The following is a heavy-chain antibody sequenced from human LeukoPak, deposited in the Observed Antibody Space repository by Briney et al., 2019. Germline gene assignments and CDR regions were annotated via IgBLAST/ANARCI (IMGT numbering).Heavy chain of an antibody. CDR1: GFIFSNAW. V-gene: IGHV3-15*01. CDR2: IKSKTDGGTT. D-gene: IGHD3-3*01. Sequence: PGGALRLSCAAPGFIFSNAWMCWVRQAPGKGLEWGGRIKSKTDGGTTYYAGPVKGRFTISRDDAKNTLYLQMNSLKTEDTAVYYCTTAPIIVGVVIFDYWGQGTLVTVSS. CDR3: TTAPIIVGVVIFDY. J-gene: IGHJ4*02.